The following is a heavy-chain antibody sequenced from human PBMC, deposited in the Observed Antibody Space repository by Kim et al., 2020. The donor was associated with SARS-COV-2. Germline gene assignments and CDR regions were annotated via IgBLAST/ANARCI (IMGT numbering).Heavy chain of an antibody. V-gene: IGHV5-51*01. Sequence: GESLKISCKGSGYSFTSYWIGWVRQMPGKGLEWMGIIYPGDSDTRYSPSFQGQVTISADKSISTAYLQWSSLKASDTAMYYCARHRGILGYSSSWAAEYFQHWGQGTLVTVSS. CDR2: IYPGDSDT. CDR1: GYSFTSYW. D-gene: IGHD6-13*01. J-gene: IGHJ1*01. CDR3: ARHRGILGYSSSWAAEYFQH.